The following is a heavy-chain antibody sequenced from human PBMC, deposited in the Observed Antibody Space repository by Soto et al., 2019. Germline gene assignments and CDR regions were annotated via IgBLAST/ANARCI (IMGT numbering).Heavy chain of an antibody. D-gene: IGHD2-2*01. CDR3: ARARLDTPALEY. J-gene: IGHJ4*02. CDR2: MSYDGSDK. V-gene: IGHV3-30-3*01. Sequence: QVQLVESGGGVVQPGRSLRLSCAAAGFSFRSYAMHLVRQAPGKGLEWVAVMSYDGSDKDYADSVKGRFTISRDNSKNTLYLQMSSLRAEDTAVYYCARARLDTPALEYWGQGTLVTVSS. CDR1: GFSFRSYA.